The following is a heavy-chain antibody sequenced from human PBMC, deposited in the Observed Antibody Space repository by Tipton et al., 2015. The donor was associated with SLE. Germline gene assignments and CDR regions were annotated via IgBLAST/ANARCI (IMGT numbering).Heavy chain of an antibody. CDR2: IDTSGRT. V-gene: IGHV4-4*08. Sequence: TLSLTCSVSSGSIRNYHWSWIRQPPGKGLEWFGYIDTSGRTNTNPSLKSRLLISVDTSKRQISLKLNSVTAADTAVYYCARQIKRTTIFGVVRGYFEFWGQGTLDTVSS. CDR1: SGSIRNYH. CDR3: ARQIKRTTIFGVVRGYFEF. D-gene: IGHD3-3*01. J-gene: IGHJ4*02.